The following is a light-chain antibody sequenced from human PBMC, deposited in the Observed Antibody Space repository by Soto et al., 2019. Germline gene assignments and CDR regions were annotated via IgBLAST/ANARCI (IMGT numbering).Light chain of an antibody. J-gene: IGKJ5*01. Sequence: EIVLTQSLATLSLSVAGRVTIXCRASQSLNSGHLAWFQQKRGRAPRLLIYGASSRATGIPDRFSGSGSGTDFPLTISRLEPEDFAVYYCHLYDIWTFGQGTRLEIK. CDR3: HLYDIWT. CDR1: QSLNSGH. CDR2: GAS. V-gene: IGKV3-20*01.